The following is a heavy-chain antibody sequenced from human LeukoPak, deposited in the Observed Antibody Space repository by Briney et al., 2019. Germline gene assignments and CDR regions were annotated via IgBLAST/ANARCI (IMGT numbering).Heavy chain of an antibody. D-gene: IGHD4/OR15-4a*01. V-gene: IGHV3-21*01. J-gene: IGHJ4*02. CDR3: ARDDYGGLDY. CDR2: ITSSSTYI. CDR1: GFTFSSYS. Sequence: GGSLRLSCAASGFTFSSYSMNWVRQAPGKGLEWVSSITSSSTYIYYADSVKGRFTISRDNAKNSLYLQMNSLRAEDTAVYSCARDDYGGLDYWGQGTLVTVSS.